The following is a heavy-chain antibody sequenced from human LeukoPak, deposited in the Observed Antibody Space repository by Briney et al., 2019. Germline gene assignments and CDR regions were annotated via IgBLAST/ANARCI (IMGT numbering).Heavy chain of an antibody. CDR3: AKAGVRYSDSSALYAFDF. J-gene: IGHJ3*01. Sequence: SETLSLTCTVSGGSISSASYFWGWIRQPPGKGLEWIGTLYYSGSTYYSASLKSRVTMSGDTSRNQFSLRLSSVNAADTAVYYCAKAGVRYSDSSALYAFDFWGPGTIVTVSS. CDR1: GGSISSASYF. CDR2: LYYSGST. V-gene: IGHV4-39*01. D-gene: IGHD3-22*01.